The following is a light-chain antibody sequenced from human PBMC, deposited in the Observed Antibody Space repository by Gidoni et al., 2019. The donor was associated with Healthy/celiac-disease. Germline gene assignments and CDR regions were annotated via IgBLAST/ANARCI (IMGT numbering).Light chain of an antibody. Sequence: DIQMTQSPSTLSASVGDRVTITCRASQSISSWLAWYQQKPGKAPKLLIYDASSLESGVPSRFSGSGSGTEFTLTISSLQPDDFATYYCQQYNSYSSTFDQXTKVEIK. J-gene: IGKJ1*01. CDR2: DAS. CDR1: QSISSW. V-gene: IGKV1-5*01. CDR3: QQYNSYSST.